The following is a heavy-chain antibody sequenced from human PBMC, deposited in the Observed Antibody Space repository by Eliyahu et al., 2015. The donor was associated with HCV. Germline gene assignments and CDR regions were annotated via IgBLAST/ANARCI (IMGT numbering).Heavy chain of an antibody. Sequence: QVQESGPGLVKPSETLSXTCSVSGEPITTNRYWWDWIRQAPGKAPEWIGSIYYTGNTYYGSSLKGRLTISLRTSENQFSLKLTSVTAADTAVYFCAAHMGPKSFWGRGTLVTVSS. J-gene: IGHJ4*02. CDR1: GEPITTNRYW. CDR2: IYYTGNT. CDR3: AAHMGPKSF. V-gene: IGHV4-39*01. D-gene: IGHD3-10*01.